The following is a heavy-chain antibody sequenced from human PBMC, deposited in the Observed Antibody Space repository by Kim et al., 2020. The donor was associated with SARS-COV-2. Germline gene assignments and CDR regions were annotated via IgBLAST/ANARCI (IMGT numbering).Heavy chain of an antibody. D-gene: IGHD6-19*01. Sequence: YADSRKGRLTTSRDNARASLYLQMNSLRAEDTAVYYCARVLTSGWSYFDYWGQGTLVTVSS. CDR3: ARVLTSGWSYFDY. V-gene: IGHV3-21*04. J-gene: IGHJ4*02.